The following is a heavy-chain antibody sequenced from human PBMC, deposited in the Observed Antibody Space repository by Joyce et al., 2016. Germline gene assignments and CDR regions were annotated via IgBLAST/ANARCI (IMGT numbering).Heavy chain of an antibody. CDR2: INRDGSST. CDR3: ARDQVPPGYTYYY. Sequence: EVQLVESGGGLVQPGGSLRLSCASSGFTFSSYWMHWVRQAPGKGLVWVSRINRDGSSTSYADSVKGRFTISRDNAKNTLYLQMNSLRAEDSAVYYCARDQVPPGYTYYYWGQGTLVTVSS. CDR1: GFTFSSYW. V-gene: IGHV3-74*01. J-gene: IGHJ4*02. D-gene: IGHD5-18*01.